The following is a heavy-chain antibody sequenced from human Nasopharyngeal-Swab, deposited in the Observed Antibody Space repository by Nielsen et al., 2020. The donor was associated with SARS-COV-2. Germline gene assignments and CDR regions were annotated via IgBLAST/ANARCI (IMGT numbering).Heavy chain of an antibody. CDR3: ARVVTMIVVVNPPRGQKRAFDI. CDR1: GDSVSSNSAA. CDR2: TYYRSKWYN. D-gene: IGHD3-22*01. V-gene: IGHV6-1*01. Sequence: SETLSLTCAISGDSVSSNSAAWNWIRQSPSRGLEWLGRTYYRSKWYNDYAVSVKSRITINPDTSKNQFSLKLSSVTAADTAVYYCARVVTMIVVVNPPRGQKRAFDIWGQGTMVTVSS. J-gene: IGHJ3*02.